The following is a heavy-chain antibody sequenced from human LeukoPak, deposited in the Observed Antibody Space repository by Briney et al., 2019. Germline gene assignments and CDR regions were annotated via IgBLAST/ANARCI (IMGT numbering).Heavy chain of an antibody. V-gene: IGHV3-30*18. D-gene: IGHD2-2*01. CDR2: ISCDGRNI. CDR3: AKGPLRGTAAAIDY. CDR1: GFTFNNYG. J-gene: IGHJ4*02. Sequence: PGGSLRLSCAASGFTFNNYGMHWVRQAPGKGLEWVAVISCDGRNIHYPDSVKGRFTISRDISTDTLWLQMDSLRTEDTAVYYCAKGPLRGTAAAIDYWGQGTLVTVSS.